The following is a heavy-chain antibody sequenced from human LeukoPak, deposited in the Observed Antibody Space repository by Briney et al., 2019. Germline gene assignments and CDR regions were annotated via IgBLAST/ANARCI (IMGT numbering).Heavy chain of an antibody. CDR2: IDWDDDK. CDR3: ARIARDYYDSSGPGPYYYYYMDV. CDR1: GFSLSTSGMC. Sequence: SGPTLVNPTQTLTLTCTFSGFSLSTSGMCVSWIRQPPGKALEWLARIDWDDDKYYSTSLKTRLTISKDTSKNQVVLTMTNMDPVDTATYYCARIARDYYDSSGPGPYYYYYMDVWAKGPRSPSP. D-gene: IGHD3-22*01. J-gene: IGHJ6*03. V-gene: IGHV2-70*11.